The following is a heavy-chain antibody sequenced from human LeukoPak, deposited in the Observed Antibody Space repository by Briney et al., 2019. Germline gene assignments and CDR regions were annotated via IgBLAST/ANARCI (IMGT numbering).Heavy chain of an antibody. J-gene: IGHJ4*02. V-gene: IGHV3-23*01. Sequence: GGSLRLSCAASGFTFSSYSMNWVRQAPGKGLEWVSAISGSGGSTYYADSVKGRFTISRDNSKNTLYLQMNSLRAEDTAVYYCAKGWTGDYGSGFWGQGTLVTVSS. CDR2: ISGSGGST. CDR3: AKGWTGDYGSGF. CDR1: GFTFSSYS. D-gene: IGHD3-10*01.